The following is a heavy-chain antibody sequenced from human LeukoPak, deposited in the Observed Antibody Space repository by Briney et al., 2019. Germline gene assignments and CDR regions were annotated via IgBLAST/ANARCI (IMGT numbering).Heavy chain of an antibody. CDR3: ARDSSDVRDDYGDF. J-gene: IGHJ4*02. D-gene: IGHD3-10*01. CDR2: ISSSSSTI. V-gene: IGHV3-48*02. CDR1: GFTISSYS. Sequence: GGSPRLSCAASGFTISSYSMNWVRQAPGKGLEWVSYISSSSSTIYYADSVKGRFTISRDNAKNSLYLQMNSLRDEDTAVYYCARDSSDVRDDYGDFWGQGTLVTVSS.